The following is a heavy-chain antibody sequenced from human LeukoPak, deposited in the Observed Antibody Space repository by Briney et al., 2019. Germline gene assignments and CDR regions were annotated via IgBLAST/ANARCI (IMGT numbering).Heavy chain of an antibody. V-gene: IGHV4-34*01. CDR3: ARALFMVRGVISAFDT. CDR1: GGSFSGYY. J-gene: IGHJ3*02. CDR2: INHSGST. D-gene: IGHD3-10*01. Sequence: SSGTLSLTCAVYGGSFSGYYWSWIRQPPGKGLEWIGEINHSGSTNYNPSLKSRVTISVDTSKNQFSLKLSSVTAADTAVYYCARALFMVRGVISAFDTWGQGTMVTASS.